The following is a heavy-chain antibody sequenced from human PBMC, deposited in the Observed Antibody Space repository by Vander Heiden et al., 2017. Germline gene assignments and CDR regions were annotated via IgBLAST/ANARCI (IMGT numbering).Heavy chain of an antibody. CDR3: ARDGVFGVVTPFDY. J-gene: IGHJ4*02. Sequence: QVQLQQWGAGLLKPSETLSLTCAVYGGSFSGYYWSWIRQPPGKGLEWMGEINHSGSTNYNPSLKSRVTISVDTSKNQFSLKLSSVTAADTAVYYCARDGVFGVVTPFDYWGQGTLVTVSS. CDR2: INHSGST. D-gene: IGHD3-3*01. CDR1: GGSFSGYY. V-gene: IGHV4-34*01.